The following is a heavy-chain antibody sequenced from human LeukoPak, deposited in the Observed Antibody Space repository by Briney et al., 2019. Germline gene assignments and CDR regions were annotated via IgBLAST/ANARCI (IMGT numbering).Heavy chain of an antibody. CDR2: ISDSGST. D-gene: IGHD3-10*01. CDR1: GGSITSYY. V-gene: IGHV4-59*01. Sequence: SETLSLTCTVSGGSITSYYWSWLRQPPGKGLDWIAFISDSGSTYYNPSLKSRVTISLDTSKKQFSLKLTSVTPADTAVYYCARDFGPSRGFDYWGQGTLVTVSS. J-gene: IGHJ4*02. CDR3: ARDFGPSRGFDY.